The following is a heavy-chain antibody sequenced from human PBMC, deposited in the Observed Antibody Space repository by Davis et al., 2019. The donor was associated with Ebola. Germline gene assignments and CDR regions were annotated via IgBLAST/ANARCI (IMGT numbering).Heavy chain of an antibody. CDR3: ARGGPIAVSKAWFDP. V-gene: IGHV4-34*01. Sequence: SETLSLTCAVYGGSFSGYYWSWIRQPPGKGLEWIGEINHSGSTNYNPSLKSRVTISVDTSKNQFSLKLSSVTAADTAVYYCARGGPIAVSKAWFDPWGQGALVTVSS. CDR1: GGSFSGYY. CDR2: INHSGST. D-gene: IGHD6-19*01. J-gene: IGHJ5*02.